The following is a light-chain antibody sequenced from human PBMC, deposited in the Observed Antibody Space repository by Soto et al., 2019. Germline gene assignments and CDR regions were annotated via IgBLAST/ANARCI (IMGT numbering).Light chain of an antibody. CDR2: GAS. Sequence: EIVLTQSPGTLSVSPGEGATLSCRASQSVSNSFLAWYQHKPGQAPRLPIYGASSRASGIPDRFSGGGSGIDCTLSINRLDPEDVAVYYCHHSGDSPPFTFGQGTRLESK. V-gene: IGKV3-20*01. CDR3: HHSGDSPPFT. J-gene: IGKJ5*01. CDR1: QSVSNSF.